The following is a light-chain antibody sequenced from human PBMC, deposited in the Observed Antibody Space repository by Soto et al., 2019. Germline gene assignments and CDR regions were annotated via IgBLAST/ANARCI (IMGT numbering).Light chain of an antibody. J-gene: IGKJ1*01. Sequence: EIVMTQSPATLSVSPGERATLSCRASQSVSSNLAWYQQRPGQAPRLLIYGASTRAIGVPARFSGSGSGTEFTLTISSLHSEDFAVYYCQQYDDCPPWTFGQGTKVEIK. V-gene: IGKV3-15*01. CDR2: GAS. CDR1: QSVSSN. CDR3: QQYDDCPPWT.